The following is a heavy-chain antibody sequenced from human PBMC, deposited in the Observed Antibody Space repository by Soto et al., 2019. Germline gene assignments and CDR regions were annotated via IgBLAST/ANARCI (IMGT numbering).Heavy chain of an antibody. CDR2: ISSYTGDSYYRHTANT. CDR1: GYNFTDYH. D-gene: IGHD1-1*01. CDR3: AREVPVAWSPTNAPFDH. Sequence: ASVKGSCKASGYNFTDYHIHWVRQAPGQGLEWMGWISSYTGDSYYRHTANTEYAQKFQGRVSLTTDTFTTTAYMELRSLRFDDTAVYFCAREVPVAWSPTNAPFDHWGQGTLVTVSS. V-gene: IGHV1-18*04. J-gene: IGHJ4*02.